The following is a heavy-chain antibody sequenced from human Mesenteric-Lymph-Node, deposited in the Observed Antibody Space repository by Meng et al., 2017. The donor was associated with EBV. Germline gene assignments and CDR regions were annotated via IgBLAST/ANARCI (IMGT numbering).Heavy chain of an antibody. CDR1: GGSISSSNW. J-gene: IGHJ4*02. CDR2: IYHSGST. Sequence: QAQDEVSGPGLGKPAGPLSLTSAFSGGSISSSNWWSGVRQPPGKGLEWIGEIYHSGSTNYNPSLKSRVTISVDKSKNQFSLNLSSVTAADTAVYYCARVGQWLPIDYWGQGTLVTVSS. D-gene: IGHD6-19*01. CDR3: ARVGQWLPIDY. V-gene: IGHV4-4*02.